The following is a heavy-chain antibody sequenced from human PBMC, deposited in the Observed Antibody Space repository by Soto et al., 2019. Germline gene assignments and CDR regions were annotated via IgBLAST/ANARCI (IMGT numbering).Heavy chain of an antibody. V-gene: IGHV4-31*03. CDR1: GGSISSGGYY. D-gene: IGHD6-6*01. J-gene: IGHJ6*02. Sequence: QVQLQESGPGLVKPSQTLSLTCTVSGGSISSGGYYWSWIRQHPGKGLEWIGYIYYSGSTYYNPSLKSRVTISVDTSKNQFSLKLSSVTAADTAVYYCATNAFDKGGLIAARPRLVNVYGMDVWGQGTTVTVSS. CDR3: ATNAFDKGGLIAARPRLVNVYGMDV. CDR2: IYYSGST.